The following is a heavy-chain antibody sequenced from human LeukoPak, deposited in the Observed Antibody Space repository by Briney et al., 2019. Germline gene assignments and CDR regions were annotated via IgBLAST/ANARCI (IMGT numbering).Heavy chain of an antibody. CDR3: ARDPTTVTKGFDV. D-gene: IGHD4-17*01. Sequence: SETLSLTCSVSDDSFSTHYWTWIPHPPGKGLEEIGYISSIGSTNYNPSLQSRVTITVDTSKKQFSLKMTSVTAADTAVYYCARDPTTVTKGFDVWGQGTMVTVSS. V-gene: IGHV4-59*11. CDR2: ISSIGST. J-gene: IGHJ3*01. CDR1: DDSFSTHY.